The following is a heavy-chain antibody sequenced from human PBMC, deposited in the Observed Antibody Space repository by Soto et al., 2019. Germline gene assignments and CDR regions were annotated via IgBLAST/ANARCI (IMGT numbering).Heavy chain of an antibody. V-gene: IGHV5-51*01. CDR1: GYSFTTYW. CDR2: IYPGDSDT. D-gene: IGHD3-9*01. CDR3: ARPFDFPDAFDI. J-gene: IGHJ3*02. Sequence: GESLKISCKASGYSFTTYWIVWVRQMPGKGLEWMGIIYPGDSDTRYSPSFQGQVTISADKSISTAYLQWSSLKASDTAMYYCARPFDFPDAFDIWGQGTIVTVSS.